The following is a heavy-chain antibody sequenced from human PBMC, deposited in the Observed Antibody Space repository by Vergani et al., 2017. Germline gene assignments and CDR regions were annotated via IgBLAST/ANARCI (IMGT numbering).Heavy chain of an antibody. CDR1: GGSFSGYY. CDR2: INHSGST. D-gene: IGHD2-21*01. J-gene: IGHJ5*02. CDR3: ARGLWPYNWFDP. Sequence: QVQLQQWGAGLLKPSETLSLTCAVYGGSFSGYYWSWIRQPPGKGLEWIGEINHSGSTNYNPSLKSRVTISVDTSKNQFSLKLSSVPADDTAVYYCARGLWPYNWFDPWGQGTLVTVSS. V-gene: IGHV4-34*01.